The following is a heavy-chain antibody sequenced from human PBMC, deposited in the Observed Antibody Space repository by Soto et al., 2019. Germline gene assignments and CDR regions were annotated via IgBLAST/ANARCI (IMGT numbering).Heavy chain of an antibody. D-gene: IGHD1-1*01. CDR1: GGSISSSNW. J-gene: IGHJ6*02. CDR2: IYHRGKT. Sequence: QVQLQESGPGLVKPSGTLSLTCVVSGGSISSSNWWSWVRQPPGKGLEWIGEIYHRGKTNYNPSLKSRVSISIDNSKNQFSRHLNSVTAADTAVYFCAKDRLERSPYHYNYGVDVWCQGTSVTVSS. V-gene: IGHV4-4*02. CDR3: AKDRLERSPYHYNYGVDV.